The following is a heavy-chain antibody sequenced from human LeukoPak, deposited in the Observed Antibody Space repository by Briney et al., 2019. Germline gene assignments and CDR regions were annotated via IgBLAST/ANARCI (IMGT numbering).Heavy chain of an antibody. V-gene: IGHV3-30*02. CDR1: GFTFSSYG. CDR3: GRIAINANNGMDV. CDR2: IRYDGSNK. J-gene: IGHJ6*02. Sequence: GGSLRLSCAASGFTFSSYGMHWVRQAPGKGLEWVAFIRYDGSNKYYADSVKGRFTISRDNSKNTLYLQMNSLRAEDTAVYYCGRIAINANNGMDVWGQGTTVTVSS. D-gene: IGHD1/OR15-1a*01.